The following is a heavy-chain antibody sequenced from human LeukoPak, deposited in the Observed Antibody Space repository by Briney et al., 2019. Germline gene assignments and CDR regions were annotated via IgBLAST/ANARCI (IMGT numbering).Heavy chain of an antibody. J-gene: IGHJ4*02. CDR1: GYSFTSYW. CDR3: ARLGYYYDSSGYYRFFDY. D-gene: IGHD3-22*01. V-gene: IGHV5-51*01. Sequence: GESLKISCKGSGYSFTSYWIGWVRQMPGKGLDWMGIIYPGDSDTRYSPSSQGQVTISADKSISTAYLQWSSLKASDTAMYYCARLGYYYDSSGYYRFFDYWGQGTLDTVSS. CDR2: IYPGDSDT.